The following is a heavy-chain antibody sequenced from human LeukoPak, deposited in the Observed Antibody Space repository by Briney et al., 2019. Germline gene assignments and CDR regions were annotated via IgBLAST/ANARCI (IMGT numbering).Heavy chain of an antibody. V-gene: IGHV3-21*01. CDR1: GFSFSGYN. CDR3: ARVLRDYYFDY. D-gene: IGHD3-3*01. J-gene: IGHJ4*02. CDR2: ITASSIYI. Sequence: GESLRLSCAASGFSFSGYNMNWVRQAPGKGLEWVSSITASSIYIYYADSVRGRFTISRDNAENSLYLQMNSLRAEDTAVYYCARVLRDYYFDYWGQGALVTVSS.